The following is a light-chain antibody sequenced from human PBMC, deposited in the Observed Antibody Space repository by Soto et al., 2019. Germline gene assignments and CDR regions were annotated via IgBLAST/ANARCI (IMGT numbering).Light chain of an antibody. Sequence: QSALTQPASVSGSPGHSITISCTGTGSDVGGYNYVSWYQQHPGKAPKVMIYDVSNRPSGVSNRFSGSKSGNTASLTISGLQAEDEADYYCSSYTSASTPLVFGGGTQLTVL. CDR3: SSYTSASTPLV. CDR2: DVS. J-gene: IGLJ2*01. V-gene: IGLV2-14*01. CDR1: GSDVGGYNY.